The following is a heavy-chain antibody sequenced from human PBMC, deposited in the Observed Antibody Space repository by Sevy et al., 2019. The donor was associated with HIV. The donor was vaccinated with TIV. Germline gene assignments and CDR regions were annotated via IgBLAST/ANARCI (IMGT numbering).Heavy chain of an antibody. D-gene: IGHD1-26*01. J-gene: IGHJ4*02. CDR2: IIPIFGTA. CDR1: GGTFSSYA. CDR3: AGPGAHRTYYFDY. Sequence: ASVKVSCKASGGTFSSYAISWVRQAPGQGLEWMGGIIPIFGTANYAQKFQGRVTITADESTSTAYMELSSLRSEDTALYYWAGPGAHRTYYFDYWGQGTLVTVSS. V-gene: IGHV1-69*13.